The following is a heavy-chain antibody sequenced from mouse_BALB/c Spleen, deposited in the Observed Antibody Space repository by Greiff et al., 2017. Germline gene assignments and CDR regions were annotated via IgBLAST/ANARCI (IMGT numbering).Heavy chain of an antibody. Sequence: EVKLMESGAELVRPGALVKLSCKASGFNIKDYYMHWVKQRPEQALEWIGWIDPENGNTIYDPKFQGKASITADTSSNTAYLQLSSLTSEDTAVYYCARSITTVVADWYFDVWGAGTTVTVSS. J-gene: IGHJ1*01. CDR2: IDPENGNT. CDR1: GFNIKDYY. V-gene: IGHV14-1*02. CDR3: ARSITTVVADWYFDV. D-gene: IGHD1-1*01.